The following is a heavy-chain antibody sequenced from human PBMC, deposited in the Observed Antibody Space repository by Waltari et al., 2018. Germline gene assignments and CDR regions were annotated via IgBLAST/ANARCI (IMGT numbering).Heavy chain of an antibody. D-gene: IGHD1-26*01. CDR2: LSYDGRAK. J-gene: IGHJ4*02. V-gene: IGHV3-30*18. CDR1: GFTFSSYG. Sequence: QVQLVESGGGVVQPGTSVRLSCAASGFTFSSYGMHWVRQAPGKGLHWVAVLSYDGRAKSYADSVHGRFIISRDNSENTLYLQMNSLTAEDTAVYYCAKQESGSYFEYWGQGTLVTVSS. CDR3: AKQESGSYFEY.